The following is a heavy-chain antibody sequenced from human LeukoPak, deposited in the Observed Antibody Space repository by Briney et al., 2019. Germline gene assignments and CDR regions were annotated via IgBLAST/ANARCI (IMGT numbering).Heavy chain of an antibody. V-gene: IGHV3-23*01. J-gene: IGHJ4*02. D-gene: IGHD3-10*01. CDR2: ISGGGGDT. CDR1: GFPFSNNV. CDR3: ATTFPCGTTWFGFCDY. Sequence: GGSLRLSCAASGFPFSNNVMTWVRQAPGRGLDWLSAISGGGGDTYYADSVKGRFTISRDNSKNILYLQMSSLTAEDTAVYYCATTFPCGTTWFGFCDYWGQGAVVTVSS.